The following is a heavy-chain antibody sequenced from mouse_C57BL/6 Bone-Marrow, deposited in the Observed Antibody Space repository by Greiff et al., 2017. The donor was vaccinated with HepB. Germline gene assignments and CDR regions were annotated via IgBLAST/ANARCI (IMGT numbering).Heavy chain of an antibody. CDR2: IYPRSGNT. V-gene: IGHV1-81*01. Sequence: VQLQQSGAELARPGASVKLSCKASGYTFTSYGLSWVKQRTGQGLEWIGEIYPRSGNTYYNEKFKGKATLTADKSSSTAYMELRSLTSEDSAVYFCARVTTVVEDWYFDVWGTGTTVTVSS. CDR1: GYTFTSYG. J-gene: IGHJ1*03. D-gene: IGHD1-1*01. CDR3: ARVTTVVEDWYFDV.